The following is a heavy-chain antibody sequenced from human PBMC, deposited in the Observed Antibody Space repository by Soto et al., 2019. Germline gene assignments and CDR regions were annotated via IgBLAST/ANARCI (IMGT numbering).Heavy chain of an antibody. J-gene: IGHJ6*03. V-gene: IGHV3-21*01. CDR3: ARADTIFGVFYYYMDV. CDR1: GFTFSSYS. Sequence: PGGSLRLSCAASGFTFSSYSMNWVRQAPGKGLEWVSSISSSSSYIYYADSVKGRFTISRDNAKNSLYLQMNSLRAEDTAVYYCARADTIFGVFYYYMDVWGKGTTVTVSS. D-gene: IGHD3-3*01. CDR2: ISSSSSYI.